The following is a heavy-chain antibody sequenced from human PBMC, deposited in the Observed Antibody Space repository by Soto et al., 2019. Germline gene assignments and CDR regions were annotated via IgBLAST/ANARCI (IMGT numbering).Heavy chain of an antibody. Sequence: QVQLVQSGAEMKRPGASVILSCKASGYIFTTYSIHWVRQTAGQGLEWMAKVDPRDGSTGYAQKFRGRAAMAWDTSTGTVSMEVSSLTSDDTATYYCARVRSSGREFDYWGQGTQVTVSS. CDR2: VDPRDGST. CDR1: GYIFTTYS. V-gene: IGHV1-46*01. J-gene: IGHJ4*02. D-gene: IGHD6-25*01. CDR3: ARVRSSGREFDY.